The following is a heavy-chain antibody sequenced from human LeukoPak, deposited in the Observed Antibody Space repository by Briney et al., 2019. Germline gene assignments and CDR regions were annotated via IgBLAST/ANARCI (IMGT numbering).Heavy chain of an antibody. CDR1: GFTLSSYE. Sequence: GGSLRLPCATSGFTLSSYEMNWVRQAPGKGLEWVSYISPSGSAIYTDSVKGRFTISTDNAKNSLFLQMNSLRAEDTAVYYCGRGGYCSGGTCYRFNAFDIWGQGTTVTVSS. D-gene: IGHD2-15*01. V-gene: IGHV3-48*03. CDR2: ISPSGSAI. CDR3: GRGGYCSGGTCYRFNAFDI. J-gene: IGHJ3*02.